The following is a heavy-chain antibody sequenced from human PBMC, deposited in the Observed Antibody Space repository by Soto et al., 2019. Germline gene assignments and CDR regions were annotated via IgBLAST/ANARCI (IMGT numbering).Heavy chain of an antibody. CDR1: GYTFTGYY. J-gene: IGHJ4*02. CDR3: VRDLVTPLGDFDF. D-gene: IGHD2-21*02. V-gene: IGHV1-2*02. Sequence: ASVKVSCKPSGYTFTGYYIHWVRQAPGQGLEWMGWINPNSGATNYAQKFQGRVTMTSDTSMSTAYVELARLRSDDTAVYYCVRDLVTPLGDFDFWCQGTLVTLSS. CDR2: INPNSGAT.